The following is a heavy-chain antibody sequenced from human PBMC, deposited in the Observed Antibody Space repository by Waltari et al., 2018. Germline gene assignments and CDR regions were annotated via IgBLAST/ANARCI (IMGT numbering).Heavy chain of an antibody. V-gene: IGHV1-2*02. CDR3: AHLGSEGSDY. CDR2: INPNSGGT. Sequence: QVQLVQSGAEVKKPGASVKVSCKTSGYTFTGYYMHWVRQAPGQGLEWMGWINPNSGGTNYAQKFQGRVTITADTSTDTAYMELSSLRSEDTAVYYCAHLGSEGSDYWGQGTLVTVSS. CDR1: GYTFTGYY. D-gene: IGHD1-26*01. J-gene: IGHJ4*02.